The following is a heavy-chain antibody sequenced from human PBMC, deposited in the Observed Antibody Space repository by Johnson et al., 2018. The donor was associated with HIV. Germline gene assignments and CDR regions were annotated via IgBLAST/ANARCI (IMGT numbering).Heavy chain of an antibody. CDR2: IYSGGST. D-gene: IGHD5-24*01. Sequence: MQLVESLGGVVRPGGSLRLSCAVAGFRFDDYGMSWVRQAPGKGLEWVSVIYSGGSTYYADSVKGRFTISRDNSKNTLYLQMNSLRAEDTAVYYCARYGYRPEAAFDIWGQGTMVTVSS. V-gene: IGHV3-66*01. CDR1: GFRFDDYG. J-gene: IGHJ3*02. CDR3: ARYGYRPEAAFDI.